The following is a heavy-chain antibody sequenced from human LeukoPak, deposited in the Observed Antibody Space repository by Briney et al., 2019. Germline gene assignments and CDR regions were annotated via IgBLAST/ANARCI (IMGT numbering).Heavy chain of an antibody. D-gene: IGHD3-16*01. CDR3: AKDEGGFAVPRGDAFDI. J-gene: IGHJ3*02. CDR2: ISFDRSNE. Sequence: GGSLRLSCAASGFIFSSYGMHWVRQAPGKGLEWVAVISFDRSNEYYADSVKGRFTISRDNSKNTLYLQMNSLRAEDTAVYYCAKDEGGFAVPRGDAFDIWGQGTTVIVSS. V-gene: IGHV3-30*18. CDR1: GFIFSSYG.